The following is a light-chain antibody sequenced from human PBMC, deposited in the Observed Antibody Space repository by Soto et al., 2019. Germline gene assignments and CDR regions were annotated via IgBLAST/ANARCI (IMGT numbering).Light chain of an antibody. Sequence: DIQMTQSPLSLSASVGDRVSITCRASQSISTFLNWYQQTPGRAPKLLIYAATTLQRGVPSRFVGTGSGTDFTLTISSLQPEDFVTYYCQQSFSTPWTFGQGTKVDIK. CDR3: QQSFSTPWT. J-gene: IGKJ1*01. CDR1: QSISTF. CDR2: AAT. V-gene: IGKV1-39*01.